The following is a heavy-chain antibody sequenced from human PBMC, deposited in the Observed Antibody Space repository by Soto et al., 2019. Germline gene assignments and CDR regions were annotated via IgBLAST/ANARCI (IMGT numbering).Heavy chain of an antibody. CDR2: IHHSGST. Sequence: QVQLQESGPGLVKASQTLSLTCNVSGGSISSGGYYWTWIRQHPGKGLEWIGNIHHSGSTFYNPSPSSRVSISVDTPKNQFSLKLSSVTAAGTAAYFCVRGVLSWGQGTLVTVSS. CDR3: VRGVLS. V-gene: IGHV4-31*03. J-gene: IGHJ1*01. CDR1: GGSISSGGYY. D-gene: IGHD3-10*01.